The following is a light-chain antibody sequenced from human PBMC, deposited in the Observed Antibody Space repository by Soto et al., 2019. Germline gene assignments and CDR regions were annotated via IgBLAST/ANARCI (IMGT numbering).Light chain of an antibody. J-gene: IGKJ2*01. Sequence: EIVVTQSPATLSLSPGERATLSCRASQSVSSYLAWYQQKPGQAPRLLIYDASSRATGIPARFSGSGSGTDFTLTISSLEPEDFAVYYCQQRSNWYTFGQGTKLEIK. CDR3: QQRSNWYT. CDR2: DAS. V-gene: IGKV3-11*01. CDR1: QSVSSY.